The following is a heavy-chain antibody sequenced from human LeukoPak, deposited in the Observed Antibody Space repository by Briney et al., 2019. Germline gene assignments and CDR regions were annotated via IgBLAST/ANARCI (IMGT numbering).Heavy chain of an antibody. J-gene: IGHJ4*02. V-gene: IGHV1-69*13. D-gene: IGHD3-10*01. CDR2: IIPIFGTA. CDR1: GGTFSSYA. CDR3: ARGSWFGEFPFDY. Sequence: SVKVCCKASGGTFSSYAISWVRQAPGQGLEWMGGIIPIFGTANYAQKFQGRVTITADESTSTAYMELSSLRSEDTAVYYCARGSWFGEFPFDYWGQGTLVTVSS.